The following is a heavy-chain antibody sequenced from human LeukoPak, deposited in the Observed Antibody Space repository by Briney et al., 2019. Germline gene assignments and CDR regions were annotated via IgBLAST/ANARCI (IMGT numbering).Heavy chain of an antibody. CDR3: ARNLWFGESSDAFDM. Sequence: ASVKVSCKTSGYSFTSQDMHWVRQAPGQSLEWMGCINPGNGDTKYSQEFQGRVTITRDMSTSTVYMELSSLRSEDTAVYYCARNLWFGESSDAFDMWGQGTMVTVSS. J-gene: IGHJ3*02. D-gene: IGHD3-10*01. CDR1: GYSFTSQD. CDR2: INPGNGDT. V-gene: IGHV1-3*03.